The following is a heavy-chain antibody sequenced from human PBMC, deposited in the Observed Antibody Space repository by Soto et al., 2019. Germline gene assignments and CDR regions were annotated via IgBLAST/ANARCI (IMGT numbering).Heavy chain of an antibody. J-gene: IGHJ4*02. CDR1: GGSISSYY. Sequence: QVQLQELGPGLVKPSETLSLTCTVSGGSISSYYWSWIRQPPGKGLEWIGYIYYSGSTNYNPSLKRRVTRSVDTSKTQFSLTLSSVTAADTAGYYCARRYGRVFDFWGQGTLVTVSS. V-gene: IGHV4-59*01. CDR3: ARRYGRVFDF. D-gene: IGHD6-19*01. CDR2: IYYSGST.